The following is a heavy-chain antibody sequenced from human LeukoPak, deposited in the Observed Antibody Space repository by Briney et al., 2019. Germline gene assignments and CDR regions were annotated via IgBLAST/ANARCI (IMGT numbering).Heavy chain of an antibody. CDR2: ISSSGSTI. Sequence: PGGSLRLSCAASGFTFSSYEMNWVRQAPGKGLEWVSYISSSGSTIYYADSVKGRFTISRDNAKNSLYLQMNSLRAEDTAVYFFARDRGGWLTPPLDFWGQGTLITVSS. J-gene: IGHJ4*02. CDR1: GFTFSSYE. V-gene: IGHV3-48*03. D-gene: IGHD5-24*01. CDR3: ARDRGGWLTPPLDF.